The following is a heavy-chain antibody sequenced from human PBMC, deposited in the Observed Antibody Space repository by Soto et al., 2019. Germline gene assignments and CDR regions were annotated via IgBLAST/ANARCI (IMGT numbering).Heavy chain of an antibody. V-gene: IGHV4-30-2*01. CDR1: GGSISSGGYS. CDR3: ARAGGGYYDFWSGYLQDYYYGMDV. CDR2: IYHSGST. Sequence: SETLSLTCAVSGGSISSGGYSWSWIRQPPGKGLEWIGYIYHSGSTYYNPSLKSRVTISVDRSKNQFSLKLSSVTAADTAVYYCARAGGGYYDFWSGYLQDYYYGMDVWGQGTTVTVSS. J-gene: IGHJ6*02. D-gene: IGHD3-3*01.